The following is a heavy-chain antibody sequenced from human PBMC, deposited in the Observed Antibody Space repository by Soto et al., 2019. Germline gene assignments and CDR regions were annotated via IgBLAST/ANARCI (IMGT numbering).Heavy chain of an antibody. CDR1: GGSISSYY. D-gene: IGHD3-10*01. V-gene: IGHV4-59*01. Sequence: SETLSLTCTVSGGSISSYYWSWIRQPPGKGLEWIGYIYYSGSTNYNPSLKSRVTISVDTSKNQFSLKLSSVTAADTAVYYCAREVLGGFDPWGQGTLVTVSS. J-gene: IGHJ5*02. CDR3: AREVLGGFDP. CDR2: IYYSGST.